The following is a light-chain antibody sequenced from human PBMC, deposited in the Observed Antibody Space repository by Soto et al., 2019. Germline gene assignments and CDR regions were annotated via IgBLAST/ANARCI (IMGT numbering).Light chain of an antibody. Sequence: IVLTQSPGTLSLSPGERATLSCRASQSVSSSYLAWYQQKPGQAPRLLIYGASSRATGIPDRFSGSGSGTDFTLTISRLEPEDFAVYYCQQKVTFGQGTRLEI. V-gene: IGKV3-20*01. CDR2: GAS. CDR3: QQKVT. J-gene: IGKJ5*01. CDR1: QSVSSSY.